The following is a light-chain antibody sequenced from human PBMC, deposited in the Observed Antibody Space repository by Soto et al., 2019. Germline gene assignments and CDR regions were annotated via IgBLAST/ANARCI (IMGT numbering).Light chain of an antibody. V-gene: IGLV2-18*01. CDR2: DVS. Sequence: QSVLTQPPSVSGSPGQSVTISCTGTSSDVGSYNRVSWYQQPPGTAPKLMIYDVSNRPSGVPDRFSGSKSGNTASLTISGLQAEDEADYYCSLYTSSSTNYVFGTGTKLTVL. CDR3: SLYTSSSTNYV. J-gene: IGLJ1*01. CDR1: SSDVGSYNR.